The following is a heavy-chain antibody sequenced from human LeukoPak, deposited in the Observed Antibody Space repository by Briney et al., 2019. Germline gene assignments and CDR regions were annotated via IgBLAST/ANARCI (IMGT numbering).Heavy chain of an antibody. J-gene: IGHJ4*02. CDR2: IYYSGST. V-gene: IGHV4-31*03. CDR3: AREGTGGLAAAGTFVDY. Sequence: SETLSLTCTVSGGSISSGGYYWSWIRQHPGKGLEWIGYIYYSGSTYYNPSLKSRVTISVDTSKNQFSLKLSSVTAADTAVYYCAREGTGGLAAAGTFVDYWGQGTLVTVSS. D-gene: IGHD6-13*01. CDR1: GGSISSGGYY.